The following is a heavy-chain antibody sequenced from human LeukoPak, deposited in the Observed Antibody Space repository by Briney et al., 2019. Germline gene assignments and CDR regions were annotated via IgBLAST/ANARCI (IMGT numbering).Heavy chain of an antibody. V-gene: IGHV4-4*07. CDR3: ARVRGSWAHCSSTSCYYWFDP. CDR2: IYTSGST. Sequence: PETLSLTCTVSGGSISSYYWSWIRQPAGKRLEWIGRIYTSGSTNYNPSLKSRVTMSVDTSKNQFSLKLSSVTAANTAVYYCARVRGSWAHCSSTSCYYWFDPWGQGTLVTVSS. CDR1: GGSISSYY. D-gene: IGHD2-2*01. J-gene: IGHJ5*02.